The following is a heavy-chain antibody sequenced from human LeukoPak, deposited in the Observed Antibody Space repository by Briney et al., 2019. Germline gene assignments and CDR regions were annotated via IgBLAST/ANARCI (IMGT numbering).Heavy chain of an antibody. V-gene: IGHV1-69*06. J-gene: IGHJ6*02. CDR1: GGTFSSYA. D-gene: IGHD6-13*01. CDR2: IIPIFGTA. Sequence: ASVKVSCKASGGTFSSYAISWVRQAPEQGLEWMGGIIPIFGTANYAQKFQGRVTITADKSTSTAYMELSSLRSEDTAVYYCAREEGQPVSVYYYGMDVWGQGTTVTVSS. CDR3: AREEGQPVSVYYYGMDV.